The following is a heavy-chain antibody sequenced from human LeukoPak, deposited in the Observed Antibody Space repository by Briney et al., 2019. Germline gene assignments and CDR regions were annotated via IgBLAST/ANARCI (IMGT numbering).Heavy chain of an antibody. V-gene: IGHV1-18*01. D-gene: IGHD1-26*01. CDR1: GYTFTSYG. CDR2: ISAYNGNT. J-gene: IGHJ4*02. Sequence: ASVKVSCKASGYTFTSYGISWVRQAPGQGLEWMGWISAYNGNTNYAQKLQGRVTMTTDTSTSTAYMELRSLRSDVTAVYYCARDWSVVGATDFDYWGQGTLVTVSS. CDR3: ARDWSVVGATDFDY.